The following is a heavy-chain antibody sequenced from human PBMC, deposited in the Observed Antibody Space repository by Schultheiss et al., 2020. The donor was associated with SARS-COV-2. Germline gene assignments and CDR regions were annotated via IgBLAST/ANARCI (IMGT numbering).Heavy chain of an antibody. CDR1: GYSFTSYW. Sequence: GGSLRLSCKGSGYSFTSYWIGWVRQMPGKGLEWMGIIYPGDSDTRYSPSFQGQVTISADKSISTAYLQWSSLKASDTAMYYCARHYYDFWTGRKYYYYGMDVWGQVTTVTVSS. J-gene: IGHJ6*02. CDR2: IYPGDSDT. V-gene: IGHV5-51*01. CDR3: ARHYYDFWTGRKYYYYGMDV. D-gene: IGHD3-3*01.